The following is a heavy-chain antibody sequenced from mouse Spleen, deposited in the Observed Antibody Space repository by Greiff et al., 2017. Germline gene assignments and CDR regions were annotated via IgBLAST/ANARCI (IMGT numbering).Heavy chain of an antibody. CDR1: GYSFTGYY. J-gene: IGHJ1*01. V-gene: IGHV1-43*01. Sequence: EVQLQQSGPELVKPGASVKISCKASGYSFTGYYMHWVKQSSEKSLEWIGEINPSTGGTSYNQKFKGKATLTVDKSSSTAYMQLKSLTSEDSAVYYCARGIYYYDGSYAYWYFDVWGAGTTVTVSS. CDR2: INPSTGGT. D-gene: IGHD1-1*01. CDR3: ARGIYYYDGSYAYWYFDV.